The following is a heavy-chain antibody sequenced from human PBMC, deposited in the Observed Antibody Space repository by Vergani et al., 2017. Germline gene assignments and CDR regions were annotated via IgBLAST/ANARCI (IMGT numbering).Heavy chain of an antibody. J-gene: IGHJ4*02. CDR3: ARAYQLLYFDY. CDR2: ISSSSSYI. CDR1: GFTFSSYE. Sequence: EVQLVESGGGLVQPGGSLRLSCAASGFTFSSYEMNWVRQAPGKGLEWVSYISSSSSYIYYADSVKGRFTISRDNAKNSLYLQMNSLRAEDTAVYYCARAYQLLYFDYWGQGTLVTVSS. D-gene: IGHD2-2*01. V-gene: IGHV3-48*03.